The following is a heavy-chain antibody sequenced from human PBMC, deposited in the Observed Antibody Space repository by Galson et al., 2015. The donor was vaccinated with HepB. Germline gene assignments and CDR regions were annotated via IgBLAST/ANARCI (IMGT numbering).Heavy chain of an antibody. Sequence: SLRLSCAASGFTFSYYAMTWVRQAPGKGLEWVSGIRGSGDGTYYADSVKGRFTISRDTSKSRLYLQMNGLRDDDTAVYYCATRPYVQWLKSLFWGQGTLVTVSS. CDR2: IRGSGDGT. J-gene: IGHJ4*02. CDR3: ATRPYVQWLKSLF. V-gene: IGHV3-23*01. D-gene: IGHD6-19*01. CDR1: GFTFSYYA.